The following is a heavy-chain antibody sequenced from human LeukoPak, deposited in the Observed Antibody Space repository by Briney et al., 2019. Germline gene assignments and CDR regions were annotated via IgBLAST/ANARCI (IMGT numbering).Heavy chain of an antibody. D-gene: IGHD4-17*01. CDR3: ARGELTTVTTGAFDI. Sequence: SETLSLTCAVSGYSISSGYYWGWIRQPPGKGLEWIGSIYHSGSTYYNPSLKSRVTISVDTSKNQFSLKLSSVTAADTAVYCCARGELTTVTTGAFDIWGQGTMVTVSS. CDR1: GYSISSGYY. V-gene: IGHV4-38-2*01. CDR2: IYHSGST. J-gene: IGHJ3*02.